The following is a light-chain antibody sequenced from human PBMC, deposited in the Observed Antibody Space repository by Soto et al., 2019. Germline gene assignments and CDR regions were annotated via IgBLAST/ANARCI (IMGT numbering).Light chain of an antibody. Sequence: QSALTQPASASGSPGQSITISCTGTSSDIGGYNYVSWYQHHPGKAPKLMIYDVSNRPSGVSNRFSGSKSGNTASLTISGLPPEDEADYFCSSYTTSNTRQTVFGTGTKVTVL. CDR2: DVS. J-gene: IGLJ1*01. CDR1: SSDIGGYNY. V-gene: IGLV2-14*03. CDR3: SSYTTSNTRQTV.